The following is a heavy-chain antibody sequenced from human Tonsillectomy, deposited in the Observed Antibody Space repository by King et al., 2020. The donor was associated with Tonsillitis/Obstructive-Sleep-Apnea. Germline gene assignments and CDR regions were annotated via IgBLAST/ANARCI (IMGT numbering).Heavy chain of an antibody. CDR3: ARMNLAVD. CDR1: GFTVRSDY. D-gene: IGHD6-19*01. V-gene: IGHV3-53*01. Sequence: QLVESGGGLIQPGGSLRLACAASGFTVRSDYMSWVRQAPGKGLEWVSVIYSNGRTYYPDSVKGRFTISRDNSKNTLYLQMNSLRAEDTAVYYCARMNLAVDWGQGTLVTVSS. CDR2: IYSNGRT. J-gene: IGHJ4*02.